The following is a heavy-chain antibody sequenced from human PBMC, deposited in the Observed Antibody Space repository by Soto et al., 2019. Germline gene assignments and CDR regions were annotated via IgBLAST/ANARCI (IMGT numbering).Heavy chain of an antibody. J-gene: IGHJ6*02. CDR2: IYSGGST. D-gene: IGHD5-18*01. Sequence: VQLVESGGGLVQPGGSLRLSCAASGFTVSSNYMSWVRQAPGKGLEWVSVIYSGGSTYYADSVKGRFTISRDNSKNTLYLQMNSLRAEDTAVYYCAREYSYGYYYYYGMDVWGQGTTVTVSS. CDR3: AREYSYGYYYYYGMDV. CDR1: GFTVSSNY. V-gene: IGHV3-66*01.